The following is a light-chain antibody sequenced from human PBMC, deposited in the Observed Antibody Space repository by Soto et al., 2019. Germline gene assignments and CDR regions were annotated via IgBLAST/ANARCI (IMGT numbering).Light chain of an antibody. V-gene: IGKV3-20*01. CDR1: QSVSSSY. Sequence: EIVLTHSPGTLSLSPGERATLSCRASQSVSSSYLAWYQQKPGQAPRLLIYDASRATGIPDRFSASGSGTDFTLTITRLEPEDFAVYYCQHYGTSALFGPGTKVDI. CDR2: DAS. CDR3: QHYGTSAL. J-gene: IGKJ3*01.